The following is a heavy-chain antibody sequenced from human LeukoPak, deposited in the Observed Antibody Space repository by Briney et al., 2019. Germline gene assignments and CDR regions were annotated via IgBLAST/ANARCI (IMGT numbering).Heavy chain of an antibody. D-gene: IGHD1-26*01. V-gene: IGHV3-21*01. CDR3: ARDYSESSFYYYVMDV. Sequence: GGSLRLSCAASGFTFNVYRMNWVRQAPGKGLEWVSSISSSSSYIYYADSVGGRFTISRDNAKNSLYLQMNSLRAEDTAVYYCARDYSESSFYYYVMDVWGQGTTVTVSS. CDR1: GFTFNVYR. J-gene: IGHJ6*02. CDR2: ISSSSSYI.